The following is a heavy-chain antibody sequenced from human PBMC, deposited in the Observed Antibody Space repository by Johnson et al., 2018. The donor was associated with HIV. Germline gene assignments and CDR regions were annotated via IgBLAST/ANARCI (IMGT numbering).Heavy chain of an antibody. D-gene: IGHD3-16*01. CDR1: GFTFSSYA. CDR3: AKVMTASSVNSFGGVIDAFDI. CDR2: ISYDGSNK. Sequence: VQLVESGGGLIQPGGSLRLSCAASGFTFSSYALHWVRQAPGKGLQWVAVISYDGSNKYYADSVKGRFTISRDNSKNTLHLQMNSLRAADTAVYYCAKVMTASSVNSFGGVIDAFDIWGQGTMVTVSS. V-gene: IGHV3-30-3*01. J-gene: IGHJ3*02.